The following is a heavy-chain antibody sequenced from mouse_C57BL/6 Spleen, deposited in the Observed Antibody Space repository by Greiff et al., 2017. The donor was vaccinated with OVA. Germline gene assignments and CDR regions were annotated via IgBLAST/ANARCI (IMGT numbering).Heavy chain of an antibody. CDR1: GFTFSSYT. V-gene: IGHV5-9*01. D-gene: IGHD2-1*01. Sequence: DVMLVESGGGLVKPGGSLKLSCAASGFTFSSYTMSWVRQTPEKRLEWVATISGGGGNTYYPDSVKGRFTISRDNAKNTLYLQMSSLRSEDTALYYCARHGNAAMDYWGQGTSVTVSS. CDR2: ISGGGGNT. J-gene: IGHJ4*01. CDR3: ARHGNAAMDY.